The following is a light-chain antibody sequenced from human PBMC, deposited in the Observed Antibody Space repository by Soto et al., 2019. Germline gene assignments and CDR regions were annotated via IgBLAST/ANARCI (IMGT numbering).Light chain of an antibody. CDR3: RSYTTSNTRQIV. CDR1: SSDVGGYNY. Sequence: SVVSRPGTVSGSPGQSINLTCNGTSSDVGGYNYVSWYQHHPGKAPKLSIYDVSNRPSVISNRFSGSKSDNTASLTISGLQPEYEADYYCRSYTTSNTRQIVFGTGTKVTVL. V-gene: IGLV2-14*03. CDR2: DVS. J-gene: IGLJ1*01.